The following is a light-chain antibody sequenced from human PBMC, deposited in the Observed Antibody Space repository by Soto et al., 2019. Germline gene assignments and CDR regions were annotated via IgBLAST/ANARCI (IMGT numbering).Light chain of an antibody. CDR1: QSVSSP. Sequence: TQSPGTLSLSPGSSALLSYIASQSVSSPSLACYQQKPGQPPRLLIFGATTRAPDVHARFSGSGSATEFTLTINSLQSRDSAVYYCQQYNEWPETFGPGTKVDI. V-gene: IGKV3-15*01. CDR3: QQYNEWPET. J-gene: IGKJ1*01. CDR2: GAT.